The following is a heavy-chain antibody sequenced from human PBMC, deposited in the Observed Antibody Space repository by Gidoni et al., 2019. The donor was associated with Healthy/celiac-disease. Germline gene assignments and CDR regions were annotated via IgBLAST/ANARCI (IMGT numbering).Heavy chain of an antibody. J-gene: IGHJ4*02. D-gene: IGHD6-19*01. CDR3: AKSRAVTGVDY. CDR2: ISASGDSR. CDR1: GFTFSNFA. V-gene: IGHV3-23*01. Sequence: EVQLLESGGGLVQPGGSLSLSCAASGFTFSNFAMNWVRQAPGKGLEWVSGISASGDSRYYADSVRGRFTISRDNSKNTLYLLMNSLRAEDTAVYYCAKSRAVTGVDYWGQGTLVTVSS.